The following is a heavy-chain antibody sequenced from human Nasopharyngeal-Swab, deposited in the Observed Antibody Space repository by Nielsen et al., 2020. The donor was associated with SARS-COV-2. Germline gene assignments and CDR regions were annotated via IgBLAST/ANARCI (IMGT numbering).Heavy chain of an antibody. Sequence: SETLSLTCTVSGGSISSYYWSWIRQPPGKGLEWIGYIYYSGSTNYNPSLKSRVTMSVDTSNNQFSLKLSFVTAADTAVYYCARTSKYQLRSGGGYYYYMDVWGKGTTVTVSS. CDR3: ARTSKYQLRSGGGYYYYMDV. V-gene: IGHV4-59*01. CDR1: GGSISSYY. D-gene: IGHD2-2*01. J-gene: IGHJ6*03. CDR2: IYYSGST.